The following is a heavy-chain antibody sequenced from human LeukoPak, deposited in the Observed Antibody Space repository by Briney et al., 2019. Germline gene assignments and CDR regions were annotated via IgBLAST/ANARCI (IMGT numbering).Heavy chain of an antibody. CDR3: ARESGFADSSGYYNLDY. CDR2: IIPSFGTA. V-gene: IGHV1-69*13. Sequence: GASVKVSCKASGGTLSSYAISWVRQAPGQGLEWMGGIIPSFGTANYAQKFQGRVTITADESTSTAYTELSSLRSEDTAVYYCARESGFADSSGYYNLDYGGQGTLVTVSS. J-gene: IGHJ4*02. D-gene: IGHD3-22*01. CDR1: GGTLSSYA.